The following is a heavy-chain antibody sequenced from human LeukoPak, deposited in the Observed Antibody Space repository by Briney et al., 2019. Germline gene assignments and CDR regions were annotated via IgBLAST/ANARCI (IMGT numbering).Heavy chain of an antibody. CDR3: AKSCCSTSSCYDGFDC. V-gene: IGHV3-23*01. CDR2: ISGSGGTT. D-gene: IGHD2-2*01. Sequence: PGGSLRLSCAASGFTFSTYAMSWVRQAPGKGLEWVSGISGSGGTTYYADSVKGRFTIPRDNSKNTLYLQMNSLRAEDTAVYYCAKSCCSTSSCYDGFDCWGQGTLVTVSS. J-gene: IGHJ4*02. CDR1: GFTFSTYA.